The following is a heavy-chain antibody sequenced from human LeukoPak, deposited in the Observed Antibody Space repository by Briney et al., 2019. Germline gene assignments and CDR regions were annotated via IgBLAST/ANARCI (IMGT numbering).Heavy chain of an antibody. CDR2: IWYDGSNK. CDR3: ARTSNWEYYFDY. V-gene: IGHV3-33*01. J-gene: IGHJ4*02. Sequence: GGSLRLSCAASGFTFSSYGMHWVRQAPGKGLEWVAVIWYDGSNKYYADSVKGRSTISRDNSKNTLYLQMNSLRAEDTAVYYCARTSNWEYYFDYWGQGTLVTVSS. D-gene: IGHD7-27*01. CDR1: GFTFSSYG.